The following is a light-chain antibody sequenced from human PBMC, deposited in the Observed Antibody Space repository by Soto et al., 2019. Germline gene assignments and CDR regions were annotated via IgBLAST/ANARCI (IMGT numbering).Light chain of an antibody. Sequence: EIVMTQSPATLSVSPGERATLSCRASQSVRSNLAWYQQRPGQAPRLLIYGASTRATDIPPRFSGSGSGTEFTLTIGSLQSEDFAVYYCQQYNNWPETFGLGTKVEIK. J-gene: IGKJ1*01. CDR2: GAS. CDR1: QSVRSN. CDR3: QQYNNWPET. V-gene: IGKV3-15*01.